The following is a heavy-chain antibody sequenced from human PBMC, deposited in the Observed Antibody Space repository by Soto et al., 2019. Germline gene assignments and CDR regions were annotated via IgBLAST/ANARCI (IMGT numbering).Heavy chain of an antibody. Sequence: SETLSLTCAVSGGSIRSSSHYWAWNRQPPGKGLEWIGDIDHSGSTNYNPSLKSRVTISVDTSKNQFSLKLSSVTAADTAVYYCARGYGRNFDYWGQGTLVTVSS. D-gene: IGHD5-18*01. CDR1: GGSIRSSSHY. CDR3: ARGYGRNFDY. V-gene: IGHV4-39*07. CDR2: IDHSGST. J-gene: IGHJ4*02.